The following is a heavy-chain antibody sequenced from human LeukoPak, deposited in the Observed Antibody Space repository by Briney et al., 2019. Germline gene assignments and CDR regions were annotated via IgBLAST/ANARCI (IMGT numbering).Heavy chain of an antibody. V-gene: IGHV5-51*01. CDR2: IHPGDSDT. D-gene: IGHD5-12*01. CDR3: ARHVRVGYDFLLDY. J-gene: IGHJ4*02. CDR1: GHSFTSYW. Sequence: GESLKISCKGSGHSFTSYWIGWVRQMPGKGLEWMGIIHPGDSDTTYSPSFQGQVTISADKSISTAYLQWSSLKASDTAMYYCARHVRVGYDFLLDYWGQGTLVTVSS.